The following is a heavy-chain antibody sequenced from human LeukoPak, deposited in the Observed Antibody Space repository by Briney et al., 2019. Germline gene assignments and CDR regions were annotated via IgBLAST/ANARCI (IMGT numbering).Heavy chain of an antibody. J-gene: IGHJ4*02. CDR2: IKSNSGGT. V-gene: IGHV1-2*02. CDR3: GRGHPVVPAAVPDY. Sequence: ASVKVSCKASGYTFSDYYIHWVRQAPGQGLEWMGWIKSNSGGTNYAQKFQGRVTMTRDTSINTAYMELSSLTSDDTAVYYCGRGHPVVPAAVPDYWGQGTPVTVSS. D-gene: IGHD2-2*02. CDR1: GYTFSDYY.